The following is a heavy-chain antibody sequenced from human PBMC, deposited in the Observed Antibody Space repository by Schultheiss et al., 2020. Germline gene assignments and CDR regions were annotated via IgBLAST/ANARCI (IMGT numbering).Heavy chain of an antibody. CDR2: ISAYNGNT. CDR1: GGTFSSYT. CDR3: ARSRDGYNA. V-gene: IGHV1-18*01. D-gene: IGHD5-24*01. J-gene: IGHJ6*02. Sequence: ASVKVSCKASGGTFSSYTISWVRQAPGQGLEWMGWISAYNGNTNYAQKLQGRVTMTTDTSTSTVYMELSSLRSEDTAVYYCARSRDGYNAWGQGTTVTVSS.